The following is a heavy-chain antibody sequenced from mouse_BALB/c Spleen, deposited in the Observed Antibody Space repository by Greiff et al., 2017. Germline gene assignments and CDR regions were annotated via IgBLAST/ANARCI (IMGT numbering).Heavy chain of an antibody. CDR1: GYSFTGYN. Sequence: EVKLVESGPELEKPGASVKISCKASGYSFTGYNMNWVKQSNGKSLEWIGNIDPYYGGTSYNQKFKGKATLTVDKSSSTAYMQLKSLTSEDSAVYYCARERYGYDAAWFAYWGQGTLVTVSA. J-gene: IGHJ3*01. CDR3: ARERYGYDAAWFAY. V-gene: IGHV1-39*01. D-gene: IGHD2-2*01. CDR2: IDPYYGGT.